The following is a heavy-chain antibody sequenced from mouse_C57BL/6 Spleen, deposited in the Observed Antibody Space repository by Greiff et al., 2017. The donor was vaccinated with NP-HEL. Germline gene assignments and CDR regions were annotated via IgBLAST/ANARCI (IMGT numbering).Heavy chain of an antibody. V-gene: IGHV1-18*01. J-gene: IGHJ3*01. D-gene: IGHD1-1*01. CDR3: ARIPSEYGSSSSFAY. CDR1: GYTFTDYN. CDR2: INPNNGGT. Sequence: EVQLQQSGPELVKPGASVKIPCKASGYTFTDYNMDWVKQSHGKSLEWIGDINPNNGGTIYNQKFKGKATLTVDKSSSTAYKELRSLTSEDTAVYYCARIPSEYGSSSSFAYWGQGTLVTVSA.